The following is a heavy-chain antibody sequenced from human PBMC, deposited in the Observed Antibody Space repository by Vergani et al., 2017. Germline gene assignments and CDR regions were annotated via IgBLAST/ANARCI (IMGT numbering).Heavy chain of an antibody. D-gene: IGHD3-10*01. CDR1: GFTFSSYA. Sequence: QVQLVESGGGVVQPGRSLRLSCAASGFTFSSYAMHWVRQAPGKGLEWVAVISYDGSNKYYADSVKGRFTISRDNSKNTLYLQMNSLRAEDTAVYYCARRVRASGPLNYYYYMAVWGKGSTVTVS. CDR2: ISYDGSNK. J-gene: IGHJ6*03. CDR3: ARRVRASGPLNYYYYMAV. V-gene: IGHV3-30-3*01.